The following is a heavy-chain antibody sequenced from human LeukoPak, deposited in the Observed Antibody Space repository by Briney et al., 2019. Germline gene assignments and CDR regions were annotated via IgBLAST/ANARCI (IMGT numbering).Heavy chain of an antibody. J-gene: IGHJ4*02. V-gene: IGHV3-23*01. D-gene: IGHD1-26*01. Sequence: GGSLRLSCAASGFTFSSYAMSWVRQAPGKGLEWVSAISGSGGSTYYADSVKGRFTISRDNSKNTLYLQMNSLRAEDTAVYYCARAVGGSLDFDYWGQGTLVTVSS. CDR3: ARAVGGSLDFDY. CDR1: GFTFSSYA. CDR2: ISGSGGST.